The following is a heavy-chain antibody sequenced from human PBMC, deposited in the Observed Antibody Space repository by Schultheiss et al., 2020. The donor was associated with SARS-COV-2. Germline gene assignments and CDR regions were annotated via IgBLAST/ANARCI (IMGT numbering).Heavy chain of an antibody. V-gene: IGHV3-30*18. D-gene: IGHD3-10*01. J-gene: IGHJ4*02. CDR1: GFIVNDGW. CDR3: AKYRGYGSGPNFDY. CDR2: ISYDGSNK. Sequence: GESLKISCAVNGFIVNDGWMNWVRQAPGKGLEWVAVISYDGSNKYYADSVKGRFTISRDNSKNTLYLQMNSLRAEDTAVYYCAKYRGYGSGPNFDYWGQGTLVTVSS.